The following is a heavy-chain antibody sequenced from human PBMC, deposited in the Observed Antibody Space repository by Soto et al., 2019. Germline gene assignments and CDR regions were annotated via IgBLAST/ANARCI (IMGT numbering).Heavy chain of an antibody. D-gene: IGHD3-22*01. CDR1: DGSISSYY. J-gene: IGHJ4*02. Sequence: SETLSLTCTVSDGSISSYYWSWIRQPPGKGLEWIGYIYYSGSTNYNPSLKSRVTISVDTSKNQFPLKLSSVTAADTAVYHCARVSDSSGYYVFRFDYWGQGTLVTVSS. CDR3: ARVSDSSGYYVFRFDY. V-gene: IGHV4-59*01. CDR2: IYYSGST.